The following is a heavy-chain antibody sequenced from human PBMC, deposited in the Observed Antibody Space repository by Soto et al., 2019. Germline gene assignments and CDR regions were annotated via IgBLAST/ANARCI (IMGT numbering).Heavy chain of an antibody. J-gene: IGHJ4*02. CDR2: IYYSGST. V-gene: IGHV4-59*01. Sequence: QVQLQESGPGLVKPSETLSLPCTVSGGSISSYYWSWIRQPPGKGLEWIGIIYYSGSTNYHPSLKSRVTISVDTSKNQFSLKLSSVTAADTAVYYFAGARGGYIDYWGQGTLVTVSS. CDR3: AGARGGYIDY. D-gene: IGHD2-15*01. CDR1: GGSISSYY.